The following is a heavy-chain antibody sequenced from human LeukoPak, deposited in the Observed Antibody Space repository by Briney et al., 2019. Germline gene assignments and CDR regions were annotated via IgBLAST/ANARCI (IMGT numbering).Heavy chain of an antibody. CDR1: GFTFSSYA. CDR3: AKHAGRLVEEETFDY. J-gene: IGHJ4*02. D-gene: IGHD6-19*01. Sequence: GGSLRLSCAPSGFTFSSYAMSWVRQAPGKGLEWVSAISGSGGSTYYADSVKGRFTISRDNSKNTLYLQMNSLRAEDTAVYYCAKHAGRLVEEETFDYWGQGTLVTVSS. V-gene: IGHV3-23*01. CDR2: ISGSGGST.